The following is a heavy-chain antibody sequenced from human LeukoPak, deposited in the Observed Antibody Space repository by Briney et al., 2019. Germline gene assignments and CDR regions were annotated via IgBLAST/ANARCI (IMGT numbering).Heavy chain of an antibody. Sequence: SGTLSLTCTVSGGSISSYYWSWIRQPAGKGLEWIGRIYTSGSTNYNPSLKSRVTMSVDTSKNQFSLKLSSVTAADTAVYYCARDSSGYYYYRWFDPWGQGTLVTVSS. CDR3: ARDSSGYYYYRWFDP. CDR2: IYTSGST. D-gene: IGHD3-22*01. CDR1: GGSISSYY. J-gene: IGHJ5*02. V-gene: IGHV4-4*07.